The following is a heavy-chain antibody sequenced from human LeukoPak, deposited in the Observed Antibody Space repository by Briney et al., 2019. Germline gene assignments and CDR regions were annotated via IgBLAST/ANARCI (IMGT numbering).Heavy chain of an antibody. CDR2: ISAYNGNT. Sequence: ASVKVSCKASGYTFTSYGISWVRQAPGQGLEWMGWISAYNGNTNYAQKLQGRVTMTTDTSTSTAYMELRSLRSDDTAVYYCARDSLFGVVIGSFDYWGQGTLVTVSS. J-gene: IGHJ4*02. D-gene: IGHD3-3*01. CDR3: ARDSLFGVVIGSFDY. V-gene: IGHV1-18*01. CDR1: GYTFTSYG.